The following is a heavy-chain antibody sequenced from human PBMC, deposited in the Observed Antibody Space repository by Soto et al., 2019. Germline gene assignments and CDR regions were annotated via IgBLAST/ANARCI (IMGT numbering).Heavy chain of an antibody. V-gene: IGHV3-48*03. Sequence: EVQLVESGGGLAQPGGSLRLSCVASGFTFSYYEMNWVRQAPGKGLEWISYITSSGDRAQYADSVMGRFTISRDNTKSLLYLQMTSRSAEDMGIYYCARDIVDNGGQGNLVTVSS. CDR1: GFTFSYYE. D-gene: IGHD3-16*02. CDR2: ITSSGDRA. CDR3: ARDIVDN. J-gene: IGHJ4*02.